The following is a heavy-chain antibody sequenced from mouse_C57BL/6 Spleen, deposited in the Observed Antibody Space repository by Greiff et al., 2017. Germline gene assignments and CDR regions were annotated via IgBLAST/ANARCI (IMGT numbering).Heavy chain of an antibody. Sequence: VKLMESGAELARPGASVKMSCKASGYTFTSYTMHWVKQRPGQGLEWIGYINPSSGYTKYNQKFKDKATLTADKSSSTAYMQLSSLTSEDSAVYYCARYGGGTSWFAYWGQGTLVTVSA. CDR1: GYTFTSYT. J-gene: IGHJ3*01. V-gene: IGHV1-4*01. CDR2: INPSSGYT. D-gene: IGHD4-1*01. CDR3: ARYGGGTSWFAY.